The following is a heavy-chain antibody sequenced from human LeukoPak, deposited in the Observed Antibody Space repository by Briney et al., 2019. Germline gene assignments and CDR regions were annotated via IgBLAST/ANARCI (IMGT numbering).Heavy chain of an antibody. CDR2: AGTATDT. V-gene: IGHV3-23*01. CDR3: AKEGSRRRFDFDS. Sequence: PGGSLRLSCAASGFTSSNFAMSWFRQAPGRGLEWVSAAGTATDTSYADSVKGRFTISRDNSKNTLYLQMNSLGAEDTAVYYCAKEGSRRRFDFDSWGRGTLVTVSS. CDR1: GFTSSNFA. J-gene: IGHJ4*02. D-gene: IGHD3-16*01.